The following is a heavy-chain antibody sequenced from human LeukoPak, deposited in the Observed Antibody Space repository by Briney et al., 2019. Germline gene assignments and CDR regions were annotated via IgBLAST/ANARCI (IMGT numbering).Heavy chain of an antibody. CDR2: MNPNSGNT. CDR1: GYTFTSYD. D-gene: IGHD4-17*01. J-gene: IGHJ6*02. V-gene: IGHV1-8*01. CDR3: ARAHGDYEYYYYGMGV. Sequence: ASVKVSCKASGYTFTSYDINWVRQATGQGLEWMGWMNPNSGNTGYAQKFQGRVTMTRNTSTSTAYMELSSLRSEDTAVYYCARAHGDYEYYYYGMGVWGQGTTVTVSS.